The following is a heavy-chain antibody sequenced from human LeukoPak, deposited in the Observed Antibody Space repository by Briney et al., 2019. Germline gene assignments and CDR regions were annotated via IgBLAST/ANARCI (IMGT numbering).Heavy chain of an antibody. CDR1: GYTFTGYY. D-gene: IGHD4-17*01. Sequence: ASVKVSCKASGYTFTGYYMHWVRQAPGQGLEWMGWINPNSGGTNYAQKFQGRVTMTRDTSTSTAYMELSRLRSDDTAVYYCARDLDYDLLFDYWGQGILVTVSS. CDR3: ARDLDYDLLFDY. CDR2: INPNSGGT. J-gene: IGHJ4*02. V-gene: IGHV1-2*02.